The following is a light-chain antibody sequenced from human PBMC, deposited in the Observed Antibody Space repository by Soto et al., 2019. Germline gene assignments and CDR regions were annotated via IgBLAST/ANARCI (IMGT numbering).Light chain of an antibody. CDR1: SSDVGGYNY. V-gene: IGLV2-14*03. J-gene: IGLJ2*01. Sequence: QSALTQPASVSGSPGQSITISCTGTSSDVGGYNYVSWYQQHPGKAPQLIIYDVTNRPSGVSSRFSGSKSGNTDSLTVSGLQAEDEADYYCSSYTSSSTYVVFGGGTKLTVL. CDR3: SSYTSSSTYVV. CDR2: DVT.